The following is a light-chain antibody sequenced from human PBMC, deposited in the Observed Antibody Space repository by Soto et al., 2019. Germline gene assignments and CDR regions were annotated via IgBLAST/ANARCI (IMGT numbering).Light chain of an antibody. V-gene: IGKV1-39*01. CDR2: SAS. CDR1: QRCNPY. CDR3: QQGFSPPHT. Sequence: DIPITQSPSSLYASIGDRVTITCRASQRCNPYLNWYQQKPGKAPELLIYSASTLRRGVPSRFSGGKSGTDFSLSISSLQREDFATYYCQQGFSPPHTFGQGTKVEIK. J-gene: IGKJ1*01.